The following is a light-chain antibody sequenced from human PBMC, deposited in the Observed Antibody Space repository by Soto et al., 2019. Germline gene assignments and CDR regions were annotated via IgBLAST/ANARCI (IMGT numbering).Light chain of an antibody. CDR2: EVS. CDR3: CSYAGGSTWV. Sequence: QSALTQPASVSGSPGQSITISCTGTSSDVGSYNLVSWYQHHPDKAPKFMIYEVSKRPSGVSNHFSGSKSGNTASLTISGLQAEDEADYDCCSYAGGSTWVFGGGTKLTVL. J-gene: IGLJ3*02. CDR1: SSDVGSYNL. V-gene: IGLV2-23*02.